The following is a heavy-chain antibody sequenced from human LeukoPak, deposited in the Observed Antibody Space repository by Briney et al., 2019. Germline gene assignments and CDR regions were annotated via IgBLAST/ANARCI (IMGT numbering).Heavy chain of an antibody. V-gene: IGHV3-23*01. CDR3: VKRVGSNSGPFDS. CDR1: GFTFSRCA. CDR2: IRGGGGKT. D-gene: IGHD4-23*01. J-gene: IGHJ4*02. Sequence: GGSLRLSCAASGFTFSRCAVNWVRQAPGEGLEWVSSIRGGGGKTYYADSVQGRFTISRDDSRNTLYLQMNTLRAEDTAVYYCVKRVGSNSGPFDSWGQGTLVTVSS.